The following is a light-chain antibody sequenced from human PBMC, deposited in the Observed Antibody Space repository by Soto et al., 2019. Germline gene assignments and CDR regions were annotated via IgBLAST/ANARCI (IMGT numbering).Light chain of an antibody. V-gene: IGLV2-14*01. J-gene: IGLJ1*01. CDR3: SSYTSSSTLGYV. Sequence: QSVLTQPASLSGSPGQSITISCTGTSSDVGGYNYVSWYQQHPGKAPKLMIYDVSNRPSGVSNRFSDSKSGNTASLTISGLQAEDEADYYCSSYTSSSTLGYVFGTGTKVTVL. CDR2: DVS. CDR1: SSDVGGYNY.